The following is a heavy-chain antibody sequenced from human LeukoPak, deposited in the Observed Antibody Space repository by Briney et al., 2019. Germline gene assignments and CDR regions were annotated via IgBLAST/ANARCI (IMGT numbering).Heavy chain of an antibody. CDR1: GFTFSSYG. CDR2: IRYDGSNK. V-gene: IGHV3-30*02. CDR3: ARGDGYSSSWYLD. D-gene: IGHD6-13*01. J-gene: IGHJ4*02. Sequence: GGSLRLSCAASGFTFSSYGMHWVRQAPGKGLEWVAFIRYDGSNKYYADSVKGQFTISRDNSKNTLYLQMNSLRAEDTAVYYCARGDGYSSSWYLDWGQGTLVTVSS.